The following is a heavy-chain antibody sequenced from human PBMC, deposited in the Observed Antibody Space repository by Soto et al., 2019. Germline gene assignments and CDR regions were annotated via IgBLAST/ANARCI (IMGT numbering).Heavy chain of an antibody. J-gene: IGHJ5*02. Sequence: PSETLSLTCTVSGGSISSYYWSWIRQPPGKGLEWIGYIYYSGSTNYNPSLKSRVTISVDTSKNQFSLKLSSVTAADTAVDYCARRVKYDFWSGYYSNWFDPWGQGTLVTVSS. CDR3: ARRVKYDFWSGYYSNWFDP. CDR1: GGSISSYY. D-gene: IGHD3-3*01. V-gene: IGHV4-59*08. CDR2: IYYSGST.